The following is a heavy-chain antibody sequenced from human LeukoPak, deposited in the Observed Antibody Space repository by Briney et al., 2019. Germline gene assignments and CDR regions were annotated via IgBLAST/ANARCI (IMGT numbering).Heavy chain of an antibody. CDR1: GGSISSGGYY. V-gene: IGHV4-31*03. CDR2: IYYSGST. J-gene: IGHJ6*04. Sequence: SETLSLTCTVSGGSISSGGYYWSWIRQHPGKGLEWIGYIYYSGSTYYTPSLKSRVTISVDTSKNQFSLKLSSVTAADTAVYYCARDTRGYYGMDVWGKGTTVTVSS. CDR3: ARDTRGYYGMDV. D-gene: IGHD1-1*01.